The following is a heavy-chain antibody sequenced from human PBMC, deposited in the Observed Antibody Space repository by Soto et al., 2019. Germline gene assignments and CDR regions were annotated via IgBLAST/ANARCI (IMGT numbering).Heavy chain of an antibody. J-gene: IGHJ6*03. Sequence: LETLSLTCTVSGGSISSYYWSWIRQPPGKGLEWIGYIYYSGSTNYNPSLKSRVTISVDTSKNQFSLKLSSVTAADTAVYYCARSEGAGYYYYYMDVWGKGTTVTVSS. CDR1: GGSISSYY. CDR3: ARSEGAGYYYYYMDV. D-gene: IGHD6-19*01. CDR2: IYYSGST. V-gene: IGHV4-59*01.